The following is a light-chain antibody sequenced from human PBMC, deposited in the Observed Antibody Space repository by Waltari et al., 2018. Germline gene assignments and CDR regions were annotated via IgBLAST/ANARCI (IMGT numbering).Light chain of an antibody. CDR3: QQGNSFPYT. Sequence: DIQMTQSPSSLSASVGDRVTITCRASQDIGSWLAWYQQKPGKAPKLLIYAASRLESGVPQRFSGSGSGTDFILAISSLQPEDCGTFYCQQGNSFPYTFGQGTKLEI. V-gene: IGKV1-12*01. J-gene: IGKJ2*01. CDR1: QDIGSW. CDR2: AAS.